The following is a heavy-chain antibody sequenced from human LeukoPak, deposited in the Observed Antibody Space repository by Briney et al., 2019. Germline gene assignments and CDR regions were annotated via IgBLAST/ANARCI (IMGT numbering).Heavy chain of an antibody. V-gene: IGHV3-7*05. CDR1: GFTLSRSW. CDR3: ARAYQTDY. D-gene: IGHD2-2*01. Sequence: GGSLRLSCAASGFTLSRSWMSWVRQAPGKGLEWVANINQDRSEKNYVDSVKGRFTISRDNAKNSLYLQMNSLRAEDTAVYYCARAYQTDYWGQGTLVTVSS. CDR2: INQDRSEK. J-gene: IGHJ4*02.